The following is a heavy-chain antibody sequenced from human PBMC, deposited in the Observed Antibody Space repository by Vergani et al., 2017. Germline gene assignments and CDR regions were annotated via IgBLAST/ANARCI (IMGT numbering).Heavy chain of an antibody. Sequence: EVQLVESGGGLVQPGGSLRLSCAASGFTFSSYEMNWVRQAPGKGLEWVSYISSSGSTIYYADSVKGRFTISRDNAKNSLYLQMNSLRAEDTAVYYCAKLSVAYCSGGSCPDAFDIWGQGTMVTVSS. CDR2: ISSSGSTI. CDR1: GFTFSSYE. D-gene: IGHD2-15*01. J-gene: IGHJ3*02. V-gene: IGHV3-48*03. CDR3: AKLSVAYCSGGSCPDAFDI.